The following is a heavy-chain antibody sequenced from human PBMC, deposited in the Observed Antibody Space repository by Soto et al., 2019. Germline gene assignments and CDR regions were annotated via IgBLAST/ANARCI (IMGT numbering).Heavy chain of an antibody. V-gene: IGHV3-33*01. CDR1: GFTFSSYG. Sequence: SCEASGFTFSSYGMHWFRQAQGKGLEWVAVIWYDGSNKYYADSVKGRFTISRDNSKNTLYLQMNSLRAEETAVYYCARDSAAGSVSPDYWGQGTLVTVSS. CDR3: ARDSAAGSVSPDY. CDR2: IWYDGSNK. D-gene: IGHD6-13*01. J-gene: IGHJ4*02.